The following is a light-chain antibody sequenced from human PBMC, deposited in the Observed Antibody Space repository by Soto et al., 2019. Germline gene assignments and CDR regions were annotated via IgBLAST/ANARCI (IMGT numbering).Light chain of an antibody. J-gene: IGLJ1*01. V-gene: IGLV2-11*01. CDR1: SSNFDYYNF. Sequence: QSALTQPRSVSASPGQSVTVSCTGTSSNFDYYNFVSWYQHHPGKAPKLIIYDFVKRPSGVPDRFSGSKSGNTASLTISDLQAEDEADYYCCSQAGSYTYVYGSGTKVTVL. CDR2: DFV. CDR3: CSQAGSYTYV.